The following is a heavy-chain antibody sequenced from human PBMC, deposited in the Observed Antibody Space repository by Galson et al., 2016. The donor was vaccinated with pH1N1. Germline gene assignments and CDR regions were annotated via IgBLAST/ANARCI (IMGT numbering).Heavy chain of an antibody. CDR3: ARVFREGLYGHSSGVFDY. D-gene: IGHD3-10*01. V-gene: IGHV4-34*01. CDR1: GGSFSDSS. Sequence: SETLSLTCAVYGGSFSDSSWGWIRQPPGKGLEWIGEINHSGSASYNASLKSRVTISIDTSKNQFSLNLNSVTAADTAVYYFARVFREGLYGHSSGVFDYWGQGTLVTVAS. J-gene: IGHJ4*02. CDR2: INHSGSA.